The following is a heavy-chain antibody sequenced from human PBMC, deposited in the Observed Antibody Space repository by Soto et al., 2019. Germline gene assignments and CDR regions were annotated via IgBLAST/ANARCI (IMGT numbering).Heavy chain of an antibody. CDR1: GFTFSSYG. CDR3: ARDDYDILTGYYLNPGPFDY. Sequence: GGSLRLSCAASGFTFSSYGMHWVRQAPGKGLEWVAVIWYDGSNKYYADSVKGRFTISRDNSKNTLYLQMNSLRAEDTAVYYCARDDYDILTGYYLNPGPFDYWGQGTLVTVSS. D-gene: IGHD3-9*01. J-gene: IGHJ4*02. V-gene: IGHV3-33*01. CDR2: IWYDGSNK.